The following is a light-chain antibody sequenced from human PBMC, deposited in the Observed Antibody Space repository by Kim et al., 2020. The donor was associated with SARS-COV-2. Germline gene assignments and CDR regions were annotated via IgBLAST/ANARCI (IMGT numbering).Light chain of an antibody. V-gene: IGKV1-5*03. Sequence: AAVGDRVTITCRASQSISHCLAWYQQKPGKAPKLLIYKASNLQQGVPSRFSGSGSGTEFTLTISSLQPDDFATYYCQQYETYSRTFGQGTKVDIK. CDR1: QSISHC. CDR2: KAS. J-gene: IGKJ1*01. CDR3: QQYETYSRT.